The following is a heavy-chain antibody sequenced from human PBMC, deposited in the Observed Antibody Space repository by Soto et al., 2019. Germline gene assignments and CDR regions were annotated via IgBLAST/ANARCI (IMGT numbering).Heavy chain of an antibody. V-gene: IGHV6-1*01. J-gene: IGHJ4*02. CDR3: AGEISAGWVY. CDR2: TYYRSKWYN. CDR1: GDSVSSNSAA. Sequence: PSQTLSLTCAISGDSVSSNSAAWNWIRQSPSRGLEWLGRTYYRSKWYNEYAISLKSRITINPDTSKNQFSLHLNSVTPEDTAVYFCAGEISAGWVYWGQGTLVTVSS. D-gene: IGHD6-19*01.